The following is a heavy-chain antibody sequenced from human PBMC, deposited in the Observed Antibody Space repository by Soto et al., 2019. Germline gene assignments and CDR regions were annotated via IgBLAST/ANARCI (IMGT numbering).Heavy chain of an antibody. CDR1: GYTLTELS. J-gene: IGHJ4*02. V-gene: IGHV1-24*01. D-gene: IGHD6-6*01. CDR3: ATPRFVDSSSPIFDY. Sequence: ASVKVTCKVSGYTLTELSMHWVRQAPGKGLEWMGGFDPEDGETIYAQKFQGRVTMTEDTSTDTAYMELSSLRSEDTAVYYCATPRFVDSSSPIFDYWSQGTLVTVSS. CDR2: FDPEDGET.